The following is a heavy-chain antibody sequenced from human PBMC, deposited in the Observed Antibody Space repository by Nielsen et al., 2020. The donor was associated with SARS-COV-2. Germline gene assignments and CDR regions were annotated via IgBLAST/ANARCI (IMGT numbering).Heavy chain of an antibody. D-gene: IGHD1-1*01. Sequence: ASVKVSCKASGYTFTNYGISWVRQAPGQGLEWMGWISGYNGDTNYAQKFQGRVTMTTDTSTSTAYMELRSLRSDDTAVYYCARLITNNYYYYYMDVWGKGTTVTVSS. J-gene: IGHJ6*03. CDR2: ISGYNGDT. V-gene: IGHV1-18*04. CDR1: GYTFTNYG. CDR3: ARLITNNYYYYYMDV.